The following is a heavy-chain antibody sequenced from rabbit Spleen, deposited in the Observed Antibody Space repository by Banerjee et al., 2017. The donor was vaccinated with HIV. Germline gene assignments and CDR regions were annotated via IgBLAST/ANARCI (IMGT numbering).Heavy chain of an antibody. CDR1: GFSFSGSYW. CDR2: IYGGGSSGSS. D-gene: IGHD1-1*01. Sequence: QEQLEESGGDLVKPEGSLTLTCTASGFSFSGSYWICWVRQAPGKGLEWIACIYGGGSSGSSYFASWAKGRFTISKTSSSTVTLQVTSLTAADTATYFCARRASGVAYFDLWGPGTLVTVS. CDR3: ARRASGVAYFDL. V-gene: IGHV1S45*01. J-gene: IGHJ4*01.